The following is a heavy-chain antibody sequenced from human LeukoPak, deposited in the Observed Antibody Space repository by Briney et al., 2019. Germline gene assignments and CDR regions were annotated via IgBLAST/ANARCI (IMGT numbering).Heavy chain of an antibody. J-gene: IGHJ4*02. V-gene: IGHV5-51*01. Sequence: GESLKISCKGSGYSFTSYWIGWVRQMPGKGLEWMGIIYPGDSDTRYSPSFQGQVTISADKSISTAYLQWSSLKASDTAMYYCARMYYYDSSGYYLFDYWGQGTLVTVSS. D-gene: IGHD3-22*01. CDR3: ARMYYYDSSGYYLFDY. CDR1: GYSFTSYW. CDR2: IYPGDSDT.